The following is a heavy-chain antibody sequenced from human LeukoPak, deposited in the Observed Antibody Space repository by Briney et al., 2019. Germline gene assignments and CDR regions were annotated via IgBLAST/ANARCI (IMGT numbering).Heavy chain of an antibody. CDR1: GFTFSSYG. J-gene: IGHJ6*02. D-gene: IGHD6-6*01. CDR3: AGGSSPYYYYGMDV. V-gene: IGHV3-30*03. Sequence: GRSLRLSCAASGFTFSSYGMHWVRQAPGQGLDWVAVISYDGSNKYYADSVKGRFTISRDNSKNTLYLQMNSLRAEDTAVYYCAGGSSPYYYYGMDVWGQGTTVTVSS. CDR2: ISYDGSNK.